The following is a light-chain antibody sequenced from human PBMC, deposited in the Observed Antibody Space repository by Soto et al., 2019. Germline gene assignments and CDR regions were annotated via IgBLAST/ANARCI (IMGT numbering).Light chain of an antibody. CDR2: DAS. CDR3: QQYNNWSGLT. J-gene: IGKJ4*01. Sequence: DIQMTQSPSTLSASVGDRVTITCRASQSISSWLAWYQQKPGKAPKLLIYDASSLESGVPSRFSGSGSGTEFTLTISSLQPDDFATYSCQQYNNWSGLTFGGRTKVDLK. CDR1: QSISSW. V-gene: IGKV1-5*01.